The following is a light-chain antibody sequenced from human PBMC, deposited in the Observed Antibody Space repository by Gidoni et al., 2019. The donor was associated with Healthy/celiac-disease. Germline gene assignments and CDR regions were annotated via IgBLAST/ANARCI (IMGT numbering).Light chain of an antibody. J-gene: IGKJ4*01. CDR1: QSISSY. V-gene: IGKV1-39*01. Sequence: DIQMTQSPSSLSASVGDRVTITCQASQSISSYLNWYQQKPGKAPKLLIYAASSLQSGVPSRFSGSGSGTDFTLTISSLQPEDFATYYCQQSYSTLALTFXGXTKVXIK. CDR2: AAS. CDR3: QQSYSTLALT.